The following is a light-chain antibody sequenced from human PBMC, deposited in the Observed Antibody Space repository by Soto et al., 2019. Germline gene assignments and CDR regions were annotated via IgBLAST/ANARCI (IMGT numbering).Light chain of an antibody. J-gene: IGKJ1*01. CDR2: RAS. Sequence: DIQMTQSPSTLSASAGDRVTITCRASQNIDMYLAWYQQKPGQAPSLLIYRASSLQSGVPSRFSGSGSGTEFTLTISSLQPDDFATYYCQQSITYPWTFGQGTKVDIE. CDR1: QNIDMY. V-gene: IGKV1-5*03. CDR3: QQSITYPWT.